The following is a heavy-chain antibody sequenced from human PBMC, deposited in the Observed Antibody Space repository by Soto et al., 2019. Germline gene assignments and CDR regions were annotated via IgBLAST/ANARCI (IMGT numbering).Heavy chain of an antibody. CDR2: ISGSGGST. CDR1: GFTFSSYA. Sequence: GSLRLSCAASGFTFSSYAMSWVRQAPGKGLEWVSAISGSGGSTYYADSVKGRFTISRDNSKNTLYLRMNSLRAEDTAVYYCAVRSLGYCSGGSCPETPLDYWGQGTLVTVSS. J-gene: IGHJ4*02. CDR3: AVRSLGYCSGGSCPETPLDY. V-gene: IGHV3-23*01. D-gene: IGHD2-15*01.